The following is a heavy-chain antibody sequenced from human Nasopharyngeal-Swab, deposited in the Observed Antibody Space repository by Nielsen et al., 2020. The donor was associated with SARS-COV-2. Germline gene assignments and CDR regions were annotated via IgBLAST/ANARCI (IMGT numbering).Heavy chain of an antibody. Sequence: GESLKISCAVSGFTFSDYDMHWVRPATGKGLEWVSAIGTGGDTYYPGSVKGRFTISRENAKNSLYLQMNSLRAGDTAVYYCARAPPHYDFWSGYTGGASYFDYWGQGTLVTVSS. V-gene: IGHV3-13*01. J-gene: IGHJ4*02. D-gene: IGHD3-3*01. CDR1: GFTFSDYD. CDR2: IGTGGDT. CDR3: ARAPPHYDFWSGYTGGASYFDY.